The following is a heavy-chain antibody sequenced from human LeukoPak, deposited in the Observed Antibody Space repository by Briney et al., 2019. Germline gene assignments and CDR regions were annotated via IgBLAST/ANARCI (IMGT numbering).Heavy chain of an antibody. CDR3: ARERSESYYFDF. Sequence: GGSLRLSCAASGFTVSSNYMNWVRQAPGKGLEWVSVIYSGGTTYYADSVTGRFTISRDNSKNTLYLQMNSLRAEDTAVYYCARERSESYYFDFWGQGTLVPVSS. CDR1: GFTVSSNY. D-gene: IGHD1-26*01. V-gene: IGHV3-53*01. J-gene: IGHJ4*02. CDR2: IYSGGTT.